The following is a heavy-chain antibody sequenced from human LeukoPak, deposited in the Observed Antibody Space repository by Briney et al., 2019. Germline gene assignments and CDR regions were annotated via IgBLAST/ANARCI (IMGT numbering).Heavy chain of an antibody. J-gene: IGHJ4*02. CDR2: ISTSSSYI. V-gene: IGHV3-21*01. Sequence: GGSLRLSCEASGFTFSDYTMIWVRQAPGKGLACVSSISTSSSYIRYADSVNGRVTTSRDNVKNSLYLQMNSLRAEDTAVYYCARGFGSGYYDFWGQGTLVTVSS. D-gene: IGHD3-22*01. CDR1: GFTFSDYT. CDR3: ARGFGSGYYDF.